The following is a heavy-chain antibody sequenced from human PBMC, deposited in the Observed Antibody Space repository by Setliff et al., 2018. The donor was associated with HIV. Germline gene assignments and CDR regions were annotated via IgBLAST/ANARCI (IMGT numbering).Heavy chain of an antibody. D-gene: IGHD3-10*01. Sequence: KPSETLSLTCTLSGFSISSDGFYWNWIRQRPGKGLEWIGYIFGSGITYYNPSLKSRVTISVDKPKNQFSLNLSSVTAADTAVYYCARDGGHFYYGSVPFDYWGQGTLVTVSS. V-gene: IGHV4-31*03. CDR2: IFGSGIT. CDR1: GFSISSDGFY. J-gene: IGHJ4*02. CDR3: ARDGGHFYYGSVPFDY.